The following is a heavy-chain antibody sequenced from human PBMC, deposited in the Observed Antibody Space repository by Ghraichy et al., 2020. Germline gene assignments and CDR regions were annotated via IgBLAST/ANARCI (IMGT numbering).Heavy chain of an antibody. CDR1: GGSVNTGHYL. V-gene: IGHV4-61*01. CDR2: ISHSGST. J-gene: IGHJ3*02. Sequence: SQTLSLTCTVSGGSVNTGHYLWSWIRQPPGKGLEWIGYISHSGSTNYNPSLESRLTISVDTSRNQLSLKVNSVTAADAAVYYCARTRDAYNVAFDMWGQGTIVTVSS. CDR3: ARTRDAYNVAFDM. D-gene: IGHD5-24*01.